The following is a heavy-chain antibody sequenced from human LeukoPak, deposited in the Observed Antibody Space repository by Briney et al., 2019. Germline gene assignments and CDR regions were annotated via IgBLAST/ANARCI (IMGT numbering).Heavy chain of an antibody. Sequence: PSETLSLTCAISGGSISSGGYSWSWIRQPPGKGLEWIGYIYHSGSTYYNPSLKSRVTISVDRSKNQSSLKLSSVTAADTAVYYCARGVDYDFWSGYPNWFDPWGQGTLVTVSS. V-gene: IGHV4-30-2*01. CDR1: GGSISSGGYS. CDR3: ARGVDYDFWSGYPNWFDP. CDR2: IYHSGST. J-gene: IGHJ5*02. D-gene: IGHD3-3*01.